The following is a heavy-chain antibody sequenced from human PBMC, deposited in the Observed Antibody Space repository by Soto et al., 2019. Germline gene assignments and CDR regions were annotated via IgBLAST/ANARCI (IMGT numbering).Heavy chain of an antibody. CDR3: ATDSGYSSAAAYYFDF. CDR1: GGTFSSYA. V-gene: IGHV1-69*13. Sequence: ASVKVSCKASGGTFSSYAISWVLQAPGQGLEWMGGIIPIFGTANYAQKFQGRVTITADESTSTAYMELSSLRSDDTAVYYCATDSGYSSAAAYYFDFWGQGALVTVSS. CDR2: IIPIFGTA. J-gene: IGHJ4*02. D-gene: IGHD5-12*01.